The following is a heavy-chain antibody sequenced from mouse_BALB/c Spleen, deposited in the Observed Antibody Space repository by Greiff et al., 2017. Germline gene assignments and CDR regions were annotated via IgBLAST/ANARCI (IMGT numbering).Heavy chain of an antibody. Sequence: QVQLKQSGPGLVQPSQSLSITCTVSGFSLTSYGVHWVRQSPGKGLEWLGVIWSGGSTDYNAAFISRLSISKDNSKSQVFFKMNSLQANDTAIYYCARKGGNYEGYYAMDYWGQGTSVTVSS. CDR3: ARKGGNYEGYYAMDY. D-gene: IGHD2-1*01. CDR1: GFSLTSYG. CDR2: IWSGGST. V-gene: IGHV2-2*02. J-gene: IGHJ4*01.